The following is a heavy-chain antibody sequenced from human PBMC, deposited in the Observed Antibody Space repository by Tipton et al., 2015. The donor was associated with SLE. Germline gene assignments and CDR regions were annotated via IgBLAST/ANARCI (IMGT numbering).Heavy chain of an antibody. V-gene: IGHV4-59*01. D-gene: IGHD4-11*01. Sequence: TLSLTCTVSGGSFSSYHWSWIRQPPEKGLEWMGLIYYSGSTYYNPSLKSRVSISIDRSKRQFSLRLNSVTAADTAVYYCVRFSNWYGGDYFDLWGQGTLVTVSS. CDR2: IYYSGST. CDR3: VRFSNWYGGDYFDL. CDR1: GGSFSSYH. J-gene: IGHJ4*02.